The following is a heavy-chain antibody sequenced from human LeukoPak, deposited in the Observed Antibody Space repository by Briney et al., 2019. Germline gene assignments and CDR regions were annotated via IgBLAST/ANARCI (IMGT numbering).Heavy chain of an antibody. Sequence: GGSLRLSCAASVFTFSSYSMNLVRQAPGKGLEWVSCISSSSGYIYYADSVKGRFTISRDDAKSSLYLQMNSLRAEDTAVYYCARDRSGSPNDCWGQGTLVTVSS. V-gene: IGHV3-21*01. CDR2: ISSSSGYI. CDR3: ARDRSGSPNDC. J-gene: IGHJ4*02. D-gene: IGHD1-26*01. CDR1: VFTFSSYS.